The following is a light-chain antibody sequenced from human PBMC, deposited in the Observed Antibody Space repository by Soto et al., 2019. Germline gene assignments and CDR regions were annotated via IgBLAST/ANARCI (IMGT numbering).Light chain of an antibody. CDR2: GAS. V-gene: IGKV3-20*01. Sequence: EIVMTQSPGTLSLSPGETATLSCRASQSVSSNYVAWFHQKPGQAPRLLIYGASSRATGVPDRFSASGSGTDFTLTISRLEPEDFEVHYCQQYGRSPFTLGPGTKADIK. J-gene: IGKJ3*01. CDR3: QQYGRSPFT. CDR1: QSVSSNY.